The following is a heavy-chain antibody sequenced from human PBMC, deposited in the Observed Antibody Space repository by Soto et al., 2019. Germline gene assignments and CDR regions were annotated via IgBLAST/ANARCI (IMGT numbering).Heavy chain of an antibody. Sequence: SETLSLTCTVSGGSISSSSYYWGWIRQPPGKGLEWIGSIYYSGSTYYNPSLKSRVTISVDTSKNQFSLKLSSVTAADTAVYYCARPRSILLWFGELARDYYMDVWGKGTTVTVSS. CDR1: GGSISSSSYY. J-gene: IGHJ6*03. V-gene: IGHV4-39*01. CDR3: ARPRSILLWFGELARDYYMDV. D-gene: IGHD3-10*01. CDR2: IYYSGST.